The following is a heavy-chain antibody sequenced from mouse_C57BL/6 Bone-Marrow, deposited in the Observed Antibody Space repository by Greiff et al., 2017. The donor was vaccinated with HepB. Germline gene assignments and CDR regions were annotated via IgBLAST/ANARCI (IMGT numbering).Heavy chain of an antibody. CDR3: ARGLYSLFDY. D-gene: IGHD1-3*01. V-gene: IGHV1-80*01. CDR1: GYAFSSYW. CDR2: IYPGDGDT. J-gene: IGHJ2*01. Sequence: ESGAELVKPGASVKISCKASGYAFSSYWMNWVKQRPGKGLEWIGQIYPGDGDTNYNGKFKGKATLTADKSSSTAYMQISSLTSEDSAVYFCARGLYSLFDYWGQGTTLTVSS.